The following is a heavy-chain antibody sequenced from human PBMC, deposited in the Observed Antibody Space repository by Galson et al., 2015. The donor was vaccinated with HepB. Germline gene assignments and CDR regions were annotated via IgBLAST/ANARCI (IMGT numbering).Heavy chain of an antibody. J-gene: IGHJ4*02. D-gene: IGHD3-16*01. CDR2: INPNSGGT. Sequence: SVKVSCKASGYTFTGYYMHWVRQAPGQGLEWMGRINPNSGGTNYAQKFQGRVTMTRDTSISTAYMELSRLRSDDTAVYYCARVPVVATFGLLNWGQGTLVTVSS. CDR3: ARVPVVATFGLLN. V-gene: IGHV1-2*06. CDR1: GYTFTGYY.